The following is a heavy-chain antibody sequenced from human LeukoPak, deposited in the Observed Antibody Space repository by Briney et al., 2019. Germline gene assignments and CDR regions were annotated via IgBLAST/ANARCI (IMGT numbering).Heavy chain of an antibody. J-gene: IGHJ6*03. CDR3: ARQGAAGKYYYYYMDV. V-gene: IGHV1-69*04. D-gene: IGHD6-13*01. CDR2: IIPILGIA. Sequence: SVKVSCTASGGTFSSYAISWVRQAPGQGLEWMGRIIPILGIANYAQKFKGRVTITADKSTSTAYMELSSLRSEDTAVYYCARQGAAGKYYYYYMDVWGKGTTVTVSS. CDR1: GGTFSSYA.